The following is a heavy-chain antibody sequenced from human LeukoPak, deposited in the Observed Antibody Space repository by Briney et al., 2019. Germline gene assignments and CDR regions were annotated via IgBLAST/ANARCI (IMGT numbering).Heavy chain of an antibody. V-gene: IGHV3-30-3*01. CDR1: GFTFSSYA. D-gene: IGHD6-19*01. CDR3: ARDHGWYVSLDYYYGMDV. Sequence: GGSLRLSCTGSGFTFSSYAMHWVRQAPGKGLEWVAVISYDGSNKYYADSVKGRFTISRDNSKNTLYLQMNSLRAEDTAVYYCARDHGWYVSLDYYYGMDVWGQGATVTVSS. J-gene: IGHJ6*02. CDR2: ISYDGSNK.